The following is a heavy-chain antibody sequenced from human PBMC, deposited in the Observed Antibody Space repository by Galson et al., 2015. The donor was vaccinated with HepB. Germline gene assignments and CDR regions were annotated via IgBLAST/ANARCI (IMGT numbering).Heavy chain of an antibody. Sequence: ETLSLTCAVYGGSFSGYYWSWIRQPPGKGLEWIGEINHSGSTNYNPSLKSRVTISVDTSKNQFSLKLSSVTAADTAVYYCARGRAVNIAAAATDYWGPGTLVTVSS. V-gene: IGHV4-34*01. D-gene: IGHD6-13*01. CDR3: ARGRAVNIAAAATDY. CDR1: GGSFSGYY. J-gene: IGHJ4*02. CDR2: INHSGST.